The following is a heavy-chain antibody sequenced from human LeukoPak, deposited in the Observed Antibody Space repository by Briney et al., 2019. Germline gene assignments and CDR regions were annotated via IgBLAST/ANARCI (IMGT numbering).Heavy chain of an antibody. CDR2: ISSSSSYI. Sequence: GGSLRLSCAASGFTFSSYSMNWVRQAPGKGLEWVSSISSSSSYIYYADSVKGRFTISRDNAKNSLYMQMNSMRAEDTAVYYCATAPHPYDIFTGYPLSDYYYMDVWGKGTTVTVSS. D-gene: IGHD3-9*01. V-gene: IGHV3-21*01. CDR1: GFTFSSYS. CDR3: ATAPHPYDIFTGYPLSDYYYMDV. J-gene: IGHJ6*03.